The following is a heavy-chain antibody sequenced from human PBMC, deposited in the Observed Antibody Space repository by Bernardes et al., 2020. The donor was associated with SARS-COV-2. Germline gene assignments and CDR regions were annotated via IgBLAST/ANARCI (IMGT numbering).Heavy chain of an antibody. CDR3: ARHVRGIAVAGFDY. CDR2: IYYSGST. D-gene: IGHD6-19*01. Sequence: SESLSLTCTVSGVSFASSSYYWGWIRQPPGMGLEWLGSIYYSGSTNYNPSLKSRVTISVDTSKNPFSLKLSCVTAGDTAVYYCARHVRGIAVAGFDYWGQGSRVTVST. V-gene: IGHV4-39*01. CDR1: GVSFASSSYY. J-gene: IGHJ4*02.